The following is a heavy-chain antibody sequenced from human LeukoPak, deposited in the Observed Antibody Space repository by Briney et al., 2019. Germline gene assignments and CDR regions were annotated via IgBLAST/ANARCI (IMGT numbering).Heavy chain of an antibody. CDR3: ARDHRPIWVGGYYFDY. D-gene: IGHD3-16*01. J-gene: IGHJ4*02. CDR2: IKQDGSEK. CDR1: GFTFSSYW. V-gene: IGHV3-7*01. Sequence: GGSLRLSCAASGFTFSSYWMTWVRQAPGKGLEWVANIKQDGSEKYYVDSVKGRFTISRDNAKNSLYLQMNSLRAEDTAVYYCARDHRPIWVGGYYFDYWGQGTLVTVSS.